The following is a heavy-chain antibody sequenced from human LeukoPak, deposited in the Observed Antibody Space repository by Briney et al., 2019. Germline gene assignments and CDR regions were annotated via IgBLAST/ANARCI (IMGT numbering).Heavy chain of an antibody. CDR3: AGGNYVRDYFDS. CDR1: GFTFSHHG. J-gene: IGHJ4*02. D-gene: IGHD3-10*02. Sequence: GGSLRLSCAASGFTFSHHGMHWVRQAPGKGLDWMAVIWNDGSNKYYRDSVKGRFTISRDNSKNTLYLQMNSLRAEDTAVYYCAGGNYVRDYFDSWGQGTLVAVSS. V-gene: IGHV3-33*01. CDR2: IWNDGSNK.